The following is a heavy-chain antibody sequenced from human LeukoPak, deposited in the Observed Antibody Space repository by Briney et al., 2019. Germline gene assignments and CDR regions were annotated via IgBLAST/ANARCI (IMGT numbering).Heavy chain of an antibody. J-gene: IGHJ4*02. V-gene: IGHV3-23*01. CDR3: AKAYYYDSSGYPTAGDY. D-gene: IGHD3-22*01. CDR2: ISGSGGST. Sequence: PGGSLRLSCAASGFTFSSYAMSWVRQAPGKGLEWVSAISGSGGSTYYADSVKGRFTISRDNSKNTLYLQMNSLRAEDTAVYYCAKAYYYDSSGYPTAGDYWGQGTLVTVPS. CDR1: GFTFSSYA.